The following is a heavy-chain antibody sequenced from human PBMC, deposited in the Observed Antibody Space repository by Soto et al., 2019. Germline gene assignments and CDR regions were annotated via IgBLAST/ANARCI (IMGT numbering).Heavy chain of an antibody. D-gene: IGHD1-26*01. V-gene: IGHV5-10-1*01. Sequence: PGESLKISCKGSGYSFTSYWISWVRQMPGKGLGWMGRIDPSDSYTNYSPSFQGHVTISADKSISTAYLQWSSLKASDTAMYYCATVGLYSYYYYGMDVWGQGTTVTVSS. CDR1: GYSFTSYW. J-gene: IGHJ6*02. CDR2: IDPSDSYT. CDR3: ATVGLYSYYYYGMDV.